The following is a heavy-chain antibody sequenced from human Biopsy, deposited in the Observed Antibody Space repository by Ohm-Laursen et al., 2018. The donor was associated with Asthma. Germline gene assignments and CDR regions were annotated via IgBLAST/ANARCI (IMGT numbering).Heavy chain of an antibody. CDR2: INAGNGNT. CDR1: GYTFINYA. CDR3: ARDGNWCRLRNCSPPGYWFDP. D-gene: IGHD2-8*02. Sequence: GASVKVSCKVSGYTFINYAIHWVRQAPGQRLEWMGWINAGNGNTKYSQKFQGRVTISRDTSATTVYMELSSLTSGDTAVYYCARDGNWCRLRNCSPPGYWFDPWGQGTLVTVSS. J-gene: IGHJ5*02. V-gene: IGHV1-3*01.